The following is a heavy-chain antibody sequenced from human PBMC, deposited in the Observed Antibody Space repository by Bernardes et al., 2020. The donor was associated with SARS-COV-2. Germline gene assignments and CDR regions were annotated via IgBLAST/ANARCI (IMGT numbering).Heavy chain of an antibody. Sequence: SETLSLTCNVSGASIDRSNYYWGWLRQPPGKGLEWIASVFYGGTNYYNPSLKSRVTISAEPSKNQFSLKLTSVTAADTAVYYCAGQTRGRGYWGQGTLVIVSS. V-gene: IGHV4-39*01. D-gene: IGHD3-10*01. CDR1: GASIDRSNYY. J-gene: IGHJ4*02. CDR3: AGQTRGRGY. CDR2: VFYGGTN.